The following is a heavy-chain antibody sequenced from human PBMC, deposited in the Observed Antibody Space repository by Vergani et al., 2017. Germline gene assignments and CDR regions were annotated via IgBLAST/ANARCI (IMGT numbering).Heavy chain of an antibody. CDR3: ARDSGYTYGYPNFDY. CDR1: GFTFSSYS. CDR2: ISSSSSYI. V-gene: IGHV3-21*04. J-gene: IGHJ4*02. D-gene: IGHD5-18*01. Sequence: EVQLVESGGGLVKPGGSLRLSCAASGFTFSSYSMNWVRQAPGKGLEWVSSISSSSSYIYYADSVKGRFTISRDNAKNSLYLQMNSLRAEDTAVYYCARDSGYTYGYPNFDYWGQGTLVTVSS.